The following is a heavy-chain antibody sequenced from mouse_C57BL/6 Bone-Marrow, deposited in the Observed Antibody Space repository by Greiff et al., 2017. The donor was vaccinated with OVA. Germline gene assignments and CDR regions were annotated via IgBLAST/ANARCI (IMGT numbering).Heavy chain of an antibody. D-gene: IGHD2-4*01. Sequence: QVQLQQPGAELVRPGSSVKLSCKASGYTFTSYWMHWVKQRPIQGLEWIGNIDPSDSETHYNQKFMDKATLTVDKSYSTAYMQLSSLTSEDSAVYYCARVIYYDYGDFDYWGQGTTLTVSS. V-gene: IGHV1-52*01. CDR2: IDPSDSET. CDR1: GYTFTSYW. J-gene: IGHJ2*01. CDR3: ARVIYYDYGDFDY.